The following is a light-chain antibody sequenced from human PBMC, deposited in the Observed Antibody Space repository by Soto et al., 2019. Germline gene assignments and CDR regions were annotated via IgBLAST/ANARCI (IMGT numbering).Light chain of an antibody. Sequence: QSALTQPPSASGSPGQSVTISCTGTSNDVGAYNFVSWYQQHPGKAPKLMIYEVTNRPSGVPDRFFGSKSGSTASLTVSGLQADDEADYYCTSKAGRNNVIFGRGTKVTVL. J-gene: IGLJ2*01. CDR1: SNDVGAYNF. V-gene: IGLV2-8*01. CDR3: TSKAGRNNVI. CDR2: EVT.